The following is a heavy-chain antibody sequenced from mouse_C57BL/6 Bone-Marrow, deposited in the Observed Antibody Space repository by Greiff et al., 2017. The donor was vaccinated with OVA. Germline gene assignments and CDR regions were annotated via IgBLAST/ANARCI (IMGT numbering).Heavy chain of an antibody. D-gene: IGHD1-1*01. CDR1: GFTFSDYG. CDR3: ARAPPDYYSSSWYFDF. CDR2: ISNLAYSI. Sequence: EVQGVESGGGLVQPGGSLKLSCAASGFTFSDYGMAWVRQAQRKGPEWVAFISNLAYSIYYADTVKGRFTISRENAKNTLYLEMSSLRSEDTAMYYCARAPPDYYSSSWYFDFWGTGTTVTVSS. V-gene: IGHV5-15*01. J-gene: IGHJ1*03.